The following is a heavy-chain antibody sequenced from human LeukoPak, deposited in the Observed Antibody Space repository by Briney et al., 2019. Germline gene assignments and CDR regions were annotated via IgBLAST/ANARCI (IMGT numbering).Heavy chain of an antibody. J-gene: IGHJ4*02. D-gene: IGHD5-18*01. Sequence: NTSETLSLTCAVYGGSFSGYCWSWIRQPPGKGLEWIGEINHSGSTNDNPSLKSRVTISVDTSKNQFSLKLSSVTAADTAVYYCARGSDTAMALAYFDYWGQGTVVTVSS. CDR3: ARGSDTAMALAYFDY. CDR1: GGSFSGYC. V-gene: IGHV4-34*01. CDR2: INHSGST.